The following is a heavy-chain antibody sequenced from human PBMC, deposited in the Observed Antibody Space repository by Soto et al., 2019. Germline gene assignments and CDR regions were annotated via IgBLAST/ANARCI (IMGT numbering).Heavy chain of an antibody. CDR3: ANDSMVRGIFYYSYGMDV. CDR1: GGSVSSGSYY. Sequence: SETLSLTCTVSGGSVSSGSYYWSWIRQPPGKGLEWIGYIYYSGSTNYNPSLKSRVTISVDTSKNQFSLKLSSVTAADTAVYYCANDSMVRGIFYYSYGMDVWGQGTTVTVSS. J-gene: IGHJ6*02. V-gene: IGHV4-61*01. D-gene: IGHD3-10*01. CDR2: IYYSGST.